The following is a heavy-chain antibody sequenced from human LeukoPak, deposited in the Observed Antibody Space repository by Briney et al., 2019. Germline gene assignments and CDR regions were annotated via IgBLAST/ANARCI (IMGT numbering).Heavy chain of an antibody. D-gene: IGHD3-9*01. CDR3: ARTNLYDVLTGFFDY. CDR1: GVSISNDDYY. V-gene: IGHV4-30-4*01. CDR2: IYYSGNT. J-gene: IGHJ4*02. Sequence: SQTLSLTCTVSGVSISNDDYYWNWIRQPPGKGLEWIGYIYYSGNTYFNPSLKSRVSFSLDTSKNQFSLNLTSVTAADTAVYFCARTNLYDVLTGFFDYWGQGSLVTVSS.